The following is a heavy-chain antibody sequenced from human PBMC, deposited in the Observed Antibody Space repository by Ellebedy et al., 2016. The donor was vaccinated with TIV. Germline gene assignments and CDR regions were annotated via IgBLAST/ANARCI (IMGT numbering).Heavy chain of an antibody. CDR2: IWYDGSNK. CDR1: GFTFGTYG. Sequence: GESLKISCAASGFTFGTYGMHWVRQAPGKGLEWVAVIWYDGSNKYYADSVKGRFTISRDNSEETLYLQMNSLRVADTAVYYCARGAQTLIPDYWGQGTLVIVPS. J-gene: IGHJ4*02. V-gene: IGHV3-33*01. CDR3: ARGAQTLIPDY.